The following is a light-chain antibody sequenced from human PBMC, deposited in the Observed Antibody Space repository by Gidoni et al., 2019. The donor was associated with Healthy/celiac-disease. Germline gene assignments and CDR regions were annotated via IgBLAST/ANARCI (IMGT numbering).Light chain of an antibody. CDR3: QQSYSSGST. CDR2: AAS. Sequence: DIQITQSPSSLSASVGDRVTITCRASQSISSYLKWYQQKPGKAPKLLIYAASSLQSGVPSRFSGSGCGKDFTITISSLQPEDFANYYCQQSYSSGSTFGQGTRVEMK. V-gene: IGKV1-39*01. J-gene: IGKJ5*01. CDR1: QSISSY.